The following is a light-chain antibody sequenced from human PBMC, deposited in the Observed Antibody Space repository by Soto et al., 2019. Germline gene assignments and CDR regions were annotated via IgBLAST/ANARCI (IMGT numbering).Light chain of an antibody. J-gene: IGKJ1*01. CDR1: ETIRGL. CDR2: GTS. Sequence: ETVFTQSIATVSLSPRERATLSCRACETIRGLLAWYQQRPGQPPRLLIYGTSSRATGIPDRFSGSGSGTDFTLTISRLEPEDFAVYYCQQCGSLPGTFGQGTKVDIK. V-gene: IGKV3-20*01. CDR3: QQCGSLPGT.